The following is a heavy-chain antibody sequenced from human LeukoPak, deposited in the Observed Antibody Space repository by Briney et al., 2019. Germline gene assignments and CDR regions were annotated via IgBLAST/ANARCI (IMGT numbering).Heavy chain of an antibody. V-gene: IGHV4-39*01. CDR1: GGSISSSSYY. D-gene: IGHD3-22*01. CDR3: ARLYYYDTSGPPL. J-gene: IGHJ4*02. CDR2: IYYSGRT. Sequence: PSDTLSLNCTVSGGSISSSSYYWGWIRQPPGKGLEWIGSIYYSGRTYYNPSLKSRVTISVDTSKNEFSLKLSSVTAADTAMYYCARLYYYDTSGPPLWGQGTLVTVSS.